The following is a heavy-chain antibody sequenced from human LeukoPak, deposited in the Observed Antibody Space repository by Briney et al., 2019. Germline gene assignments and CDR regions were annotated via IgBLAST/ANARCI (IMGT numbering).Heavy chain of an antibody. J-gene: IGHJ3*02. CDR2: ISSSSSSTI. CDR3: ARQWYYYDSSGYYYDAFDI. D-gene: IGHD3-22*01. Sequence: GGSLRLSCAASGFTFSSYSMNWVRQAPGKGLEWVSYISSSSSSTIYYADSVKGRFTISRDNAKNSLYLQMNSLRAEDTAVYYCARQWYYYDSSGYYYDAFDIWGQGTMVTVSS. V-gene: IGHV3-48*04. CDR1: GFTFSSYS.